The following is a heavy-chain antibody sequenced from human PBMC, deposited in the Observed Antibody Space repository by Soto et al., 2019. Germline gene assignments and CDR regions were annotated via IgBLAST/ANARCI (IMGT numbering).Heavy chain of an antibody. Sequence: PSETLSLTCTVSGGSISSGDYYWSWIRQPPGKGLEWIGYIYYSGSTYYNPSLKSRVTISVDTSKNQFSLKLSSVTAADTAVYYCAREVLWFGELCYFDYWGQGTLVTVSS. CDR2: IYYSGST. V-gene: IGHV4-30-4*01. CDR1: GGSISSGDYY. J-gene: IGHJ4*02. D-gene: IGHD3-10*01. CDR3: AREVLWFGELCYFDY.